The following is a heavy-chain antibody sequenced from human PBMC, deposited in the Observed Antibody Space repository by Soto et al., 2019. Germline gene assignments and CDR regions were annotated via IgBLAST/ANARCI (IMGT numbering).Heavy chain of an antibody. D-gene: IGHD4-17*01. CDR1: GGSISSYY. V-gene: IGHV4-59*01. J-gene: IGHJ6*03. Sequence: PSETLSLTCTVSGGSISSYYWSWIRQPPGKGLEWIGYIYYSGSTNYNPSLKSRVTISVDTSKNQFSLKLSSVTAADTAVYYCAREMVTTAYYYYYMDVWGKGTTDTVSS. CDR2: IYYSGST. CDR3: AREMVTTAYYYYYMDV.